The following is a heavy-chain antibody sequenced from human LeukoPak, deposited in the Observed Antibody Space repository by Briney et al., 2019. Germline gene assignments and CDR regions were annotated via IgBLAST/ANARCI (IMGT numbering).Heavy chain of an antibody. V-gene: IGHV3-30-3*01. Sequence: PGGSLRLSCAASGFTFSSYAMHWVRQAPGKGLEWVAVISYDGSNKYYADSVKGRFTISRDNSKNTLYLQMNSLRADDTAVYYCAREEVVVVVAAAPGYYFDYWGQGTLVTVSS. J-gene: IGHJ4*02. D-gene: IGHD2-15*01. CDR3: AREEVVVVVAAAPGYYFDY. CDR1: GFTFSSYA. CDR2: ISYDGSNK.